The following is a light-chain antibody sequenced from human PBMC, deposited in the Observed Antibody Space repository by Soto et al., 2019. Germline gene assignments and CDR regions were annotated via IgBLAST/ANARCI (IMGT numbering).Light chain of an antibody. CDR1: ESLLYENGYVF. CDR3: MQPGQMLRC. CDR2: LCS. V-gene: IGKV2-28*01. Sequence: DIVMTQSPLSLPVTPGEPASISCRSSESLLYENGYVFLDWYLKKPGQPPQLLIYLCSNRASGVRGRSCGCVCGTDFILKISRVGAEGVGVYYCMQPGQMLRCFGGGVMLAIK. J-gene: IGKJ4*01.